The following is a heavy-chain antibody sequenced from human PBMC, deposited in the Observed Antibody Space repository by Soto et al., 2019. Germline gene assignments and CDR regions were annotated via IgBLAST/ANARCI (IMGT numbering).Heavy chain of an antibody. V-gene: IGHV3-23*01. CDR2: ISGSGSNT. D-gene: IGHD2-21*01. Sequence: EVQLLESGGGLVQPGGSLRLSCAASGFTFSSYAMSWVRQAPGKGLEWVSAISGSGSNTYYADSVKGRFTIYRDNSKNTLDRQGSSLRADEKAVYYCPKEPSGRGCCFAYWRHGTLVTVSS. CDR1: GFTFSSYA. J-gene: IGHJ4*01. CDR3: PKEPSGRGCCFAY.